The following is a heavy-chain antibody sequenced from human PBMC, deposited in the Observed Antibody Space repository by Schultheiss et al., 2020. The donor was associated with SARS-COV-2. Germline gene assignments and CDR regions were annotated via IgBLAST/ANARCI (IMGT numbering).Heavy chain of an antibody. CDR3: TTLFIKAWGTDS. J-gene: IGHJ5*01. CDR2: IKTKTDGGTT. Sequence: GDSLKISCAVSDFTFSNAFSNAWMNWVRQAPGKGLEWVALIKTKTDGGTTDYAAPVKGRFTISRDDSKNTLYLQMSSLKTEDTAMYYCTTLFIKAWGTDSWGQGTLVTVSS. V-gene: IGHV3-15*07. D-gene: IGHD7-27*01. CDR1: DFTFSNAFSNAW.